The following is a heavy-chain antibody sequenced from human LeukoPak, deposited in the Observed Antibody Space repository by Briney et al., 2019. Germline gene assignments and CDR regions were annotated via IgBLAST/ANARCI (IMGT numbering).Heavy chain of an antibody. CDR3: APTAEAYTSWWKV. V-gene: IGHV1-2*02. D-gene: IGHD3-16*01. J-gene: IGHJ4*02. CDR2: INPNSGGT. Sequence: ASVKVSCKASGYTFTGYYVHWVRQAPGQGLEWMGWINPNSGGTNYAQKFQGRVTMTRDTSISTAYLEVRSLTSDDTAVYYCAPTAEAYTSWWKVWGQGTLVTVSS. CDR1: GYTFTGYY.